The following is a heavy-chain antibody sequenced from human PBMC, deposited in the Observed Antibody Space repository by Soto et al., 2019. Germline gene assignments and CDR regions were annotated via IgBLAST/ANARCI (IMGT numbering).Heavy chain of an antibody. J-gene: IGHJ4*02. CDR2: VNGNSGDT. CDR1: GYSFTGYS. V-gene: IGHV1-2*02. CDR3: ARGRWGTGDYGGLIDN. D-gene: IGHD4-17*01. Sequence: QVQLVQSGAEVKEPGASVKVSCKAPGYSFTGYSIHWVRQAHGQGLEWMGWVNGNSGDTRYSQRFQGRVTMTRDTSTSTAYMELSRLTSDDTAVFYCARGRWGTGDYGGLIDNWGQGTLVTVSS.